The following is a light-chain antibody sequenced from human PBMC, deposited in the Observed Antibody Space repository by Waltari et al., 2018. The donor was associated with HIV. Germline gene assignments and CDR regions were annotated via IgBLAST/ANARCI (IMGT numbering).Light chain of an antibody. V-gene: IGKV4-1*01. CDR1: QSVLYSSNNKNY. CDR2: WAS. CDR3: QQYYSTPQT. J-gene: IGKJ1*01. Sequence: DIVMTQSPDSLAVSLGERATINCKSSQSVLYSSNNKNYLAWYQQKPGQPPKLLIYWASTQESGVPDRFSGSGSWTDFTLTIRSLQAEDVAGYYCQQYYSTPQTFGQGTKVEIK.